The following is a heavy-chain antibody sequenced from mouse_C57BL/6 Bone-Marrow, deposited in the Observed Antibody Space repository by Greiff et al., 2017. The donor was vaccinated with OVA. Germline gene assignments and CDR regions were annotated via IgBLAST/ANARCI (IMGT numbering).Heavy chain of an antibody. CDR1: GYAFTNYL. CDR2: INPGSGGT. CDR3: ARDYDFSWFAY. D-gene: IGHD2-4*01. J-gene: IGHJ3*01. V-gene: IGHV1-54*01. Sequence: QVQLQQSGAELVRPGTSVKVSCKASGYAFTNYLIEWVKQRPGQGLEWIGVINPGSGGTNYNEKFKGKATLTADKSSSTAYMQLSSQTSEDSAVYFCARDYDFSWFAYWGQGTLVTVSA.